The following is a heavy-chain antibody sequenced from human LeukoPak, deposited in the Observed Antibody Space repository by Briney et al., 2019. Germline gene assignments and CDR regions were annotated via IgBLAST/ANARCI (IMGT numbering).Heavy chain of an antibody. CDR3: AREGDSSGPSVGLDY. CDR2: ISSSSSTI. D-gene: IGHD3-22*01. J-gene: IGHJ4*02. CDR1: GFTFSSYS. Sequence: GSLRLSCAASGFTFSSYSMNWVRQAPGKGLEWVSYISSSSSTIYYADSVKGRFTISRDDAKNSLDLQMNSLRDEDTAVYYCAREGDSSGPSVGLDYWGQGTLVTVSS. V-gene: IGHV3-48*02.